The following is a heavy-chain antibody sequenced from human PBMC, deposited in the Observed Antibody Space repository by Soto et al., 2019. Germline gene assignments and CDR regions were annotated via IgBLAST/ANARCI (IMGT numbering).Heavy chain of an antibody. CDR3: ARRTVGWYFDL. CDR1: GFTFSSYA. D-gene: IGHD4-17*01. V-gene: IGHV3-23*01. Sequence: EVQLLESGGGLVQPGGSLRLSCAASGFTFSSYAMNWVRQAPGKGLEWVSVISGSGGSTYYADAVKGRFTISRDNSKNTLHLQMNSLRAQDTAVYYCARRTVGWYFDLWGRGTLVTASS. CDR2: ISGSGGST. J-gene: IGHJ2*01.